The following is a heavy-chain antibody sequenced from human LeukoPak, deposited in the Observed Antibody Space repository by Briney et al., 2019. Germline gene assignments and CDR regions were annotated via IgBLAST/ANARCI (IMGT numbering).Heavy chain of an antibody. CDR2: FYPTDCDT. J-gene: IGHJ2*01. D-gene: IGHD2-21*01. CDR1: GYSFDSYW. CDR3: ARSLVTHWHFDL. V-gene: IGHV5-51*01. Sequence: GESLKISCQGSGYSFDSYWIGWVRQMPGKGLEWIGIFYPTDCDTHYSPSFQGQVTMSADTSINTAYLQWSSLKASDTAIYYCARSLVTHWHFDLWGRGTPVIVSS.